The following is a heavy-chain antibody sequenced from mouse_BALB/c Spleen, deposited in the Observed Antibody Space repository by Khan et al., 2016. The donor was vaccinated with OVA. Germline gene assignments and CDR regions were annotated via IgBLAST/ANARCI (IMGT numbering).Heavy chain of an antibody. CDR3: ARSGYGSFGF. D-gene: IGHD1-2*01. Sequence: EVQLQESGPELGKPGASVRISCKASGYTFTDYNLDWVKQSHEKSLEWIGYIFPNNGGTGYNQRFKTKATLTVDNPSSTAYMELRSLTSEDSAVYYCARSGYGSFGFWGQGTLVTVSA. J-gene: IGHJ3*01. CDR2: IFPNNGGT. CDR1: GYTFTDYN. V-gene: IGHV1S29*02.